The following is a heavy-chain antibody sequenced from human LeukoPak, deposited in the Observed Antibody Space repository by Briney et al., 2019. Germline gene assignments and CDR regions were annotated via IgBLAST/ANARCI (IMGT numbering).Heavy chain of an antibody. CDR1: GGTLSRFA. Sequence: ASVKVSCKASGGTLSRFAISWVRQAPGQGLEWMGIINPSGGSTSYAQKFQGRVTMTRDMSTSTVYMELSSLRSEDTAVYYCARDYYWGQGTLVTVSS. CDR2: INPSGGST. V-gene: IGHV1-46*01. J-gene: IGHJ4*02. CDR3: ARDYY.